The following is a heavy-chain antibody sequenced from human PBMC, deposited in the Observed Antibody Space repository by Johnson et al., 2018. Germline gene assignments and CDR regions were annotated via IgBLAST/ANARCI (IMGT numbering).Heavy chain of an antibody. V-gene: IGHV3-33*01. CDR1: GFTFSIYG. D-gene: IGHD2-15*01. Sequence: QLLESVGGVVQPGKSLRLSCAASGFTFSIYGMHWVRPAPGKGLEWVATIWYDDNNHYIDSGKGRFTISRDNSKNTLNLQMNSLRAEDTAVYYCARDDGRGAEYLQHWGQGTQVTVSA. CDR2: IWYDDNN. CDR3: ARDDGRGAEYLQH. J-gene: IGHJ1*01.